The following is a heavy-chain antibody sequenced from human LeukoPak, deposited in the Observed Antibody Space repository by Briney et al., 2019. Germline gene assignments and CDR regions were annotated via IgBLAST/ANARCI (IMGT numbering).Heavy chain of an antibody. V-gene: IGHV4-34*01. Sequence: PSETLCLTCAVYGGSFSGYYWSWIRQPPGKGLEWIGEINHSGSTNYNPSLKSRVTISVDTSKNQCSLKLSSVTAADTAVYYCARTRVYDSSGYYPNFDYWGQGTLVTVSS. J-gene: IGHJ4*02. CDR2: INHSGST. CDR1: GGSFSGYY. D-gene: IGHD3-22*01. CDR3: ARTRVYDSSGYYPNFDY.